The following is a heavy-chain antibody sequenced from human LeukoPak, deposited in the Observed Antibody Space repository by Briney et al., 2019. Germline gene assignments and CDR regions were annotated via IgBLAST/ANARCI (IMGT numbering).Heavy chain of an antibody. V-gene: IGHV1-18*01. CDR1: GYTFTSYG. Sequence: ASVKVSCKASGYTFTSYGISWVRQAPGQGLEWMGWISAYNGNTNYAQKLQGRVTMTTDTSTSTAYMELRSLRSEDTAVYYCASEPYYYDSSGYYGVYWGQGTLVTVSS. CDR2: ISAYNGNT. J-gene: IGHJ4*02. CDR3: ASEPYYYDSSGYYGVY. D-gene: IGHD3-22*01.